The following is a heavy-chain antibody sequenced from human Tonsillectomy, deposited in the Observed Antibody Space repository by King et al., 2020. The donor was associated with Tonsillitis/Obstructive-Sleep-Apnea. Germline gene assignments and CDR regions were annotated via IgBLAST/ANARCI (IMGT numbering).Heavy chain of an antibody. CDR3: ASGYCSGGSCPHYYYMDV. J-gene: IGHJ6*03. V-gene: IGHV3-53*01. D-gene: IGHD2-15*01. CDR1: GFTVSNNY. CDR2: IYSGGST. Sequence: VQLVESGGGLIQPGGSLRLSCAASGFTVSNNYMSWVRQAPGKGLEWVSVIYSGGSTYYADSVKGRFTISRDNSTNTVYLQMNSLRAEDAAVYYCASGYCSGGSCPHYYYMDVWGKGTTVTVS.